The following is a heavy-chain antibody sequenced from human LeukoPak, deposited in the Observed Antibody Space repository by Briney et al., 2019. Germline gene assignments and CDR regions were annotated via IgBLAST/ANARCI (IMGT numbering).Heavy chain of an antibody. CDR3: ARDSDYYSWFDP. J-gene: IGHJ5*02. Sequence: GASVKVSCKASGGTFSSYAISWVRQAPGQGLEWMGRIIPIFGTANYAQKFQGRVTITTDESTSTAYMELSSLRSEDTAVYYCARDSDYYSWFDPWGQGTLVTVSS. D-gene: IGHD3-10*01. CDR1: GGTFSSYA. CDR2: IIPIFGTA. V-gene: IGHV1-69*05.